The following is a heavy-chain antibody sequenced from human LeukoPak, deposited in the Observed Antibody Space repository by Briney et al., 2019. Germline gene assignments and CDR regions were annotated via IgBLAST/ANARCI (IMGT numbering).Heavy chain of an antibody. D-gene: IGHD3-3*01. J-gene: IGHJ6*03. CDR3: ARDPYFGVVGAPYYYMDV. CDR2: INPSGGST. CDR1: GYTFTGYY. Sequence: ASVKVSCKASGYTFTGYYMHWVRQAPGQGLEWMGIINPSGGSTSYAQKFQGRVTMTRDSSTSTVYMELSSLRSEDTALYYCARDPYFGVVGAPYYYMDVWGKGTTVTVSS. V-gene: IGHV1-46*01.